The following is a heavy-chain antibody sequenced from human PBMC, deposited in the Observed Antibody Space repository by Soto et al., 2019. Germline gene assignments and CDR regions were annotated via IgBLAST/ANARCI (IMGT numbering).Heavy chain of an antibody. CDR1: GFIFENFG. Sequence: XGSLRLSCAASGFIFENFGMSWVRQAPGKGLEWISSISGSGFKKYYADSVKGRFTISRDNSKSTVYLELNNLSAEDTAVYHCAKNQGVELVPLATVDWFDPWGQGSVVTVSS. V-gene: IGHV3-23*01. J-gene: IGHJ5*02. D-gene: IGHD1-26*01. CDR3: AKNQGVELVPLATVDWFDP. CDR2: ISGSGFKK.